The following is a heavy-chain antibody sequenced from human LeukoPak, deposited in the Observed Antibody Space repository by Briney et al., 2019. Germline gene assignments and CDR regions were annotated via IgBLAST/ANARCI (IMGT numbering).Heavy chain of an antibody. CDR3: TRTTTVTADGFAY. Sequence: GGSLRLSCTASGFTFGDYAMTWVRQAPGKGPEWVGFIRSKAFGGATEYAASVKGRFNISRDDSKSITYLQMNSLKTEDSGIYYCTRTTTVTADGFAYWGQGTPVTVSS. CDR1: GFTFGDYA. J-gene: IGHJ4*02. D-gene: IGHD4-17*01. V-gene: IGHV3-49*04. CDR2: IRSKAFGGAT.